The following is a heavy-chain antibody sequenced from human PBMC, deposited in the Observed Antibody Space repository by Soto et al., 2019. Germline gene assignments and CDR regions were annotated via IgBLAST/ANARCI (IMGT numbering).Heavy chain of an antibody. Sequence: QLVESGGGLVKPGGSLRLSCTASGFIFSDIYMAWIRQAPGKGLEWVSYISSDGSATYKDSVKGRFTVSRDNAKDSLYLQMDSLRVEDTAIYYCVRDRDRRWFDPWGQGTPVTVSS. CDR1: GFIFSDIY. CDR2: ISSDGSAT. V-gene: IGHV3-11*01. J-gene: IGHJ5*02. CDR3: VRDRDRRWFDP.